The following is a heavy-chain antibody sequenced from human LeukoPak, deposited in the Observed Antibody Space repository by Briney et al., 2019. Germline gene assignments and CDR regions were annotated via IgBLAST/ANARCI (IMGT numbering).Heavy chain of an antibody. J-gene: IGHJ4*02. Sequence: GGSLRLSCAASGFTFSSYSMNWVRQAPGKGLEWVSSISSSSSYIYYADSVKGRFTISRDNAKNSLYLQMNSLRAEDTAVYYCARDIRRDGYNWGNFDYWGQGTLVTVSS. CDR2: ISSSSSYI. CDR3: ARDIRRDGYNWGNFDY. D-gene: IGHD5-24*01. V-gene: IGHV3-21*01. CDR1: GFTFSSYS.